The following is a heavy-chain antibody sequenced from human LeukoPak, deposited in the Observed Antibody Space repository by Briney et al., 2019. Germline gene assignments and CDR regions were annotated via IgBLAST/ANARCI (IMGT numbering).Heavy chain of an antibody. CDR1: GFTFSSYE. J-gene: IGHJ6*02. D-gene: IGHD3-10*01. CDR3: AEVGITMIGGA. V-gene: IGHV3-48*03. CDR2: ISSSGSTT. Sequence: PGGSLRLSCAASGFTFSSYEMNWVRQAPGEGLGWVSYISSSGSTTYYADSVKGRSTISRDNPKSSLYPQMTRLRAADTAVYYCAEVGITMIGGAWGEGDTGT.